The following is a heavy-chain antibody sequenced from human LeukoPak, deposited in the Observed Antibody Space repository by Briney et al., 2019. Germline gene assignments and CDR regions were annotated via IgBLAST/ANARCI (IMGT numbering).Heavy chain of an antibody. Sequence: PGGSLRLSCVASGFNFNTYGMNWVRQAPGKGLEWISYIISSSSTIYYADSVKGRFTISRGNAKNSLYLQMNSLRAEDTAVYYCARTESDILKSPYTRLFDYWGQGTLVTVSS. CDR3: ARTESDILKSPYTRLFDY. CDR1: GFNFNTYG. J-gene: IGHJ4*02. D-gene: IGHD3-9*01. CDR2: IISSSSTI. V-gene: IGHV3-48*04.